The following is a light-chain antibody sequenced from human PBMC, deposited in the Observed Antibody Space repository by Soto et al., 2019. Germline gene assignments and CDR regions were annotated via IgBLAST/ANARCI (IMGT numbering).Light chain of an antibody. CDR3: SSYTTASTYV. Sequence: QSALTQPASVSGSPGQSLTIPCTGTTSDVGAYNSVSWYQQRPGKAPELIIYDVDNRPSGVSQRFSGSKSDNTASLTISGPQAEDEADFYCSSYTTASTYVFGTGTKLTVL. V-gene: IGLV2-14*03. CDR1: TSDVGAYNS. CDR2: DVD. J-gene: IGLJ1*01.